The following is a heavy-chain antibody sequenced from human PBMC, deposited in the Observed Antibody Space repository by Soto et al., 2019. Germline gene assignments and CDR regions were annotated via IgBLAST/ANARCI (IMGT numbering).Heavy chain of an antibody. J-gene: IGHJ3*02. Sequence: ASVKVSCKASGYTFTSYDINWERQATGQGLEWMGWMNPNSGNTGYAQKFQGRVTMTRNTSISTAYMELSSLRSEDTAVYYCASLPTRRRWRDAFDIWGQGTMVTVSS. V-gene: IGHV1-8*01. D-gene: IGHD4-17*01. CDR2: MNPNSGNT. CDR3: ASLPTRRRWRDAFDI. CDR1: GYTFTSYD.